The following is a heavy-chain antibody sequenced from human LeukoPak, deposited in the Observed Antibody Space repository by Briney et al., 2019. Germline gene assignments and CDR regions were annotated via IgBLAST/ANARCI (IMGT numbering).Heavy chain of an antibody. Sequence: ASVKVSCKASGYTFTGYYMHWLRQAPGQGLEWMGRINPNSGGTNYAQTFQGRVTMTRDTSITTAYLEVSSLRSDDTAVYYCARGGYSSSWDHYYFDYWGQGTLVTVSS. D-gene: IGHD6-13*01. CDR3: ARGGYSSSWDHYYFDY. V-gene: IGHV1-2*06. J-gene: IGHJ4*02. CDR1: GYTFTGYY. CDR2: INPNSGGT.